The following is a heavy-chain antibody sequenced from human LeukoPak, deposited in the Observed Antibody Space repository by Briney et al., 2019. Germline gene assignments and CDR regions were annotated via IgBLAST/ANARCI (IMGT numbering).Heavy chain of an antibody. D-gene: IGHD3-16*01. CDR2: IFYNGST. CDR1: GGSISYSTTY. CDR3: ARQGTYYDKIYYFHY. J-gene: IGHJ4*02. V-gene: IGHV4-39*01. Sequence: SETLSLTCTVSGGSISYSTTYWGWIRQPPGKGLEWIASIFYNGSTWNNPSLKSRVSISVDTSKNQFSLKVSAVTAADTAVYYCARQGTYYDKIYYFHYWGQGTLVTVSS.